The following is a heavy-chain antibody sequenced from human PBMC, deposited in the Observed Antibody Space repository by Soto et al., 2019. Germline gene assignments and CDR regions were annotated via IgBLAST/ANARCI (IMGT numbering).Heavy chain of an antibody. Sequence: QVRLVQSGAEGKKPGASVSISCKTSGFTFTTYYIHWVRQAPGQGLEWMGMIDPSGGSTTYAQKFQGRITMTSDMSTSTVYMELSSLRSEDTAVYYCERVPYDTTGYYAFWGQGTLVTVSS. D-gene: IGHD3-22*01. CDR3: ERVPYDTTGYYAF. J-gene: IGHJ4*02. CDR1: GFTFTTYY. CDR2: IDPSGGST. V-gene: IGHV1-46*01.